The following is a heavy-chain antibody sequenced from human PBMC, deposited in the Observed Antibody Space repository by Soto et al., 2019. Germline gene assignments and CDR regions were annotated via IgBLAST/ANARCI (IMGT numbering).Heavy chain of an antibody. J-gene: IGHJ4*01. CDR1: GGTFSSYA. D-gene: IGHD1-1*01. V-gene: IGHV1-69*13. CDR3: ARDREDGYNSAY. Sequence: SVKVSCKASGGTFSSYAISGVRQAPGQGLEWMGGIIPIFGTANYAQKFQGRVTITADESTSTAYTELSSLRSEDTAVYYCARDREDGYNSAYWGQGTLVTVPQ. CDR2: IIPIFGTA.